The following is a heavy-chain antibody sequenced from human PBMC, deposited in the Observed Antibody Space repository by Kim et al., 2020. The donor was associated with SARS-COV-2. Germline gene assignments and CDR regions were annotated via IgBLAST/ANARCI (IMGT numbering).Heavy chain of an antibody. V-gene: IGHV3-53*01. CDR3: AREAGGSLKD. Sequence: STYYADSVKSRFTISRDNSKNTLYLQMNSLRAEDTAVYYCAREAGGSLKDWGQGTLVTVSS. J-gene: IGHJ4*02. CDR2: ST. D-gene: IGHD1-26*01.